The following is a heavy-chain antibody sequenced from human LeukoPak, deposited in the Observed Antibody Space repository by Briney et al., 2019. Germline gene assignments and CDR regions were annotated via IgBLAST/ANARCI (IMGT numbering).Heavy chain of an antibody. V-gene: IGHV1-2*06. Sequence: ASVKVSCKASGYTFTGYYMHWVRQAPGQGLEWMGRINPNSGGTNYAQKFQGRVTMTRDTSISTAYMELSRMRSDDTAVYYCARGAYCSGGSCLQPKRYDYWGQGTLVTVSS. CDR3: ARGAYCSGGSCLQPKRYDY. J-gene: IGHJ4*02. CDR1: GYTFTGYY. CDR2: INPNSGGT. D-gene: IGHD2-15*01.